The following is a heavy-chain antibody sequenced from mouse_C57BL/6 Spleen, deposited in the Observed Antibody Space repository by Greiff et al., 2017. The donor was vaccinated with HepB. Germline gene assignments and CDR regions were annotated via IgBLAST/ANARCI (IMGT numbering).Heavy chain of an antibody. D-gene: IGHD1-1*01. Sequence: EVQRVESGEGLVKPGGSLKLSCAASGFTFSSYAMSWVRQTPEKRLEWVAYISSGGDYIYYADTVKGRFTISRDNARNTLYLQMSSLKSEDTAMYYCTRDPHYGSSSYYAMDYWGQGTSVTVSS. V-gene: IGHV5-9-1*02. J-gene: IGHJ4*01. CDR2: ISSGGDYI. CDR3: TRDPHYGSSSYYAMDY. CDR1: GFTFSSYA.